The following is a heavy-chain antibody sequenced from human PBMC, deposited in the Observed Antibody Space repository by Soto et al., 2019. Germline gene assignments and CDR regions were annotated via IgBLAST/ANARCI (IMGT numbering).Heavy chain of an antibody. CDR1: GGTFSSYA. Sequence: QVQLVQSGAEVKKPGSSVKVSCKASGGTFSSYAISWVRQAPGQGLEWMGGIIPISGTANYALKFQGRVTITADESTSTVYMELSSLRSEDTAVYFCARSQGSSTSLEIYNYYYYGMDVWGKGTTVTVSS. CDR3: ARSQGSSTSLEIYNYYYYGMDV. J-gene: IGHJ6*04. V-gene: IGHV1-69*01. D-gene: IGHD2-2*01. CDR2: IIPISGTA.